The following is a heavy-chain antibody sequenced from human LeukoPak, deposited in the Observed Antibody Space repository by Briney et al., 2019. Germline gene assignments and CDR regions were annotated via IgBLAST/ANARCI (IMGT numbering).Heavy chain of an antibody. J-gene: IGHJ4*02. CDR1: GGSFSGYY. Sequence: PSETLSLTCAVYGGSFSGYYWSWTRQPPGKGLEWIGEISHSGSTNYNPSLKSRVTMSVDTSKHQFSLKLSSVTAADTAVYYCARLPYCSGGSCYFDYWGQGTLVTVSS. V-gene: IGHV4-34*01. CDR3: ARLPYCSGGSCYFDY. CDR2: ISHSGST. D-gene: IGHD2-15*01.